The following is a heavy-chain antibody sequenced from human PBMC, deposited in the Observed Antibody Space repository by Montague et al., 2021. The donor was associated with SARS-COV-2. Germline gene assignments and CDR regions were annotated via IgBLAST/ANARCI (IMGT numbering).Heavy chain of an antibody. Sequence: SETLSLTCAVYGGSFSGYYWSWIRQPPGKGLEWIGEINHSGGTNYNPSLKSRVTISVDTSKNQFSLKLSSVTAADTAVYYCARVRYYGSGTSLGMDVWAKGPRSPSP. J-gene: IGHJ6*02. CDR3: ARVRYYGSGTSLGMDV. D-gene: IGHD3-10*01. CDR1: GGSFSGYY. V-gene: IGHV4-34*01. CDR2: INHSGGT.